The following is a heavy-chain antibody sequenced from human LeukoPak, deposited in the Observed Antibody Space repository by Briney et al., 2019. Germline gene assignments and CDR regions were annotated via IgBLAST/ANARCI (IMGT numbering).Heavy chain of an antibody. J-gene: IGHJ4*02. D-gene: IGHD6-19*01. Sequence: AGGSLRLSCAASGFTVSSNYMSWVRQAPGKGLEWVSVIYSGGSTYYADSVKGRFTISRDNSKNTLYLQMNSLRAEDTAVYYCARDFKADFDYWGQGTLVTVSS. V-gene: IGHV3-66*01. CDR2: IYSGGST. CDR1: GFTVSSNY. CDR3: ARDFKADFDY.